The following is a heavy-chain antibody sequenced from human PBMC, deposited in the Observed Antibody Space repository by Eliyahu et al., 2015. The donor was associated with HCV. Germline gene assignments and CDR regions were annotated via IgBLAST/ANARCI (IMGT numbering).Heavy chain of an antibody. CDR2: IYSGGST. D-gene: IGHD3-3*01. V-gene: IGHV3-66*01. CDR1: GFTVSSNY. CDR3: ARDRVRSNGFGNDAFDI. J-gene: IGHJ3*02. Sequence: EVQLVESGGGLVQPGGSLRLSGAASGFTVSSNYMXWVRQAPGKGLEWVSVIYSGGSTYYADSVKGRFTISRDNSKNTLYLQMNSLRAEDTAVYYCARDRVRSNGFGNDAFDIWGQGTMVTVSS.